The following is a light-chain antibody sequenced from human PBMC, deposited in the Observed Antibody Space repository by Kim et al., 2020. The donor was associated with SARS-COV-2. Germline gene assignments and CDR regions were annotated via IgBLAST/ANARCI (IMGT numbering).Light chain of an antibody. J-gene: IGKJ4*01. V-gene: IGKV1-39*01. Sequence: DIQMTQSPSSLSASVGDRVTITCRASQSISTYLDWYQQKPGKAPKLLIYAASSLQSGVPSRFSGSGSGTDFTLTISSLQPEDFATYYCQQSNISPLTFGRGTKVDIK. CDR1: QSISTY. CDR2: AAS. CDR3: QQSNISPLT.